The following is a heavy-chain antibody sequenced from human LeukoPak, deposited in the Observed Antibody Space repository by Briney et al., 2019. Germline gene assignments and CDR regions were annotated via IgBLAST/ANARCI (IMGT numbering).Heavy chain of an antibody. Sequence: SETLSLTCTVSGGSISGGGYYWSWIRQHPGKGLEWIGYIYYSGSTYYNPSLKSRVTISVDTSKNQFSLKLSSVTAADTAVYYCARGPGSMGFIQLWEWGQGTLVTVSS. CDR1: GGSISGGGYY. CDR3: ARGPGSMGFIQLWE. CDR2: IYYSGST. D-gene: IGHD5-18*01. J-gene: IGHJ4*02. V-gene: IGHV4-31*03.